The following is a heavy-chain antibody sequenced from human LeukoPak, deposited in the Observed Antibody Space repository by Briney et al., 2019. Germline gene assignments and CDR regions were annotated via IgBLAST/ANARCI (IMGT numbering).Heavy chain of an antibody. D-gene: IGHD1-26*01. J-gene: IGHJ4*02. Sequence: SETLSLTCTVSGDSISSSRYYWGWIRQPPGKGLEWIGSASYSGSPYYNPSLKSRVTTSVDTSKNQFSLRLSSVTATDTAMYYCVKSGGYGLIDYWGQGTRVTVSS. CDR3: VKSGGYGLIDY. V-gene: IGHV4-39*01. CDR2: ASYSGSP. CDR1: GDSISSSRYY.